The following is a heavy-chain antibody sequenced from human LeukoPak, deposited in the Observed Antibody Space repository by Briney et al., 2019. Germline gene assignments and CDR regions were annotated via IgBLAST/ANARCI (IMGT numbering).Heavy chain of an antibody. CDR2: LSSTGYST. V-gene: IGHV3-23*01. D-gene: IGHD5-24*01. CDR1: GFTFSSYA. Sequence: GGSLRLSCAASGFTFSSYAMSWVRQAPGKGLEWVSALSSTGYSTYFADSVKGRFTISRDNSENTLYLQMKSLRAEDTAVYYCARGDGYNFFDYWGQGILVTVSS. CDR3: ARGDGYNFFDY. J-gene: IGHJ4*02.